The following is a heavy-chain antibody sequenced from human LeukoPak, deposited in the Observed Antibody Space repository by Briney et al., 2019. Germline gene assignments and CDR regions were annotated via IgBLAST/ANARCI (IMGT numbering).Heavy chain of an antibody. Sequence: ASVKVSCKASGYTFTSYYMHWVRQAPGQGLEWMGIINPSGGSTSYAQKFQGRVTMTRDTSTSTVYMELSSLRSEDTAVYYCARVGVSGSYLDYFDYWGQGTLVTVSS. J-gene: IGHJ4*02. V-gene: IGHV1-46*01. CDR2: INPSGGST. CDR1: GYTFTSYY. CDR3: ARVGVSGSYLDYFDY. D-gene: IGHD1-26*01.